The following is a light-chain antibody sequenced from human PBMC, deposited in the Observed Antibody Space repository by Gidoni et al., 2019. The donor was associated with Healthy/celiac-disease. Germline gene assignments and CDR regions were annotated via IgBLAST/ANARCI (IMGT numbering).Light chain of an antibody. CDR1: QSVSSSY. CDR2: GAS. CDR3: QQYGSSPT. V-gene: IGKV3-20*01. Sequence: EIVLTQSPGTLSLSPGDRATLSCKASQSVSSSYLAWYQQKPGQAPRLLIYGASSRATGIPDRFSGSGSGTDFTLTISRLDPEDFAVYYCQQYGSSPTFGQGTKVEIK. J-gene: IGKJ1*01.